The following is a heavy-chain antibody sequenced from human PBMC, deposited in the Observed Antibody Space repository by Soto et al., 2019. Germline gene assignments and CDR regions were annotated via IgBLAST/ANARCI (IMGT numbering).Heavy chain of an antibody. CDR3: AKDPRDYVWGSYRHGTDY. CDR1: GFTFSSYA. Sequence: EVQLLESGGGLVQPGGSLRLSCAASGFTFSSYAMSWVRQAPGKGLEWVSAISGSGGSTYYADSVKGRFTISRDNSKNTLYLQMNGLRAEDTAVYYCAKDPRDYVWGSYRHGTDYWGQGTLVTVSS. CDR2: ISGSGGST. D-gene: IGHD3-16*02. J-gene: IGHJ4*02. V-gene: IGHV3-23*01.